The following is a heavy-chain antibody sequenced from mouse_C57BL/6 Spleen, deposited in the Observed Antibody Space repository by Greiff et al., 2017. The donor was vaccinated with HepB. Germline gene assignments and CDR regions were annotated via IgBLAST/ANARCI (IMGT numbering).Heavy chain of an antibody. D-gene: IGHD2-3*01. CDR3: ARDSRWFLDY. Sequence: EVMLVESEGGLVQPGSSMKLSCTASGFTFSDYYMAWVRQVPEKGLEWVANINYDGSSTYYLDSLKSRFIISRDNAKNILYLQMSSLKSEDAATYYCARDSRWFLDYWGQGTTLTVSS. J-gene: IGHJ2*01. CDR2: INYDGSST. CDR1: GFTFSDYY. V-gene: IGHV5-16*01.